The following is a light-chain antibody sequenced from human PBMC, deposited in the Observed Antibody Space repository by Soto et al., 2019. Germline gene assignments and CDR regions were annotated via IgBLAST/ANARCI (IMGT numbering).Light chain of an antibody. J-gene: IGKJ1*01. V-gene: IGKV3-15*01. CDR2: GAS. Sequence: EMVMTQSPATLSVSPGERATLSCRASQSINSKLAWYQQKPGQAPRLLIYGASTRATDIPARFSGSGSGTEFTLTITSLQSEDFAVYYCQQYNNWPRTFGQGTKVEIK. CDR1: QSINSK. CDR3: QQYNNWPRT.